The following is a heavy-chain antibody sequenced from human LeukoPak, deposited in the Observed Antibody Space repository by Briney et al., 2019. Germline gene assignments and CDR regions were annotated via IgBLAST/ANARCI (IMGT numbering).Heavy chain of an antibody. V-gene: IGHV1-69*04. CDR1: GGTFSSYA. D-gene: IGHD3-22*01. Sequence: ASVKVSCKASGGTFSSYAISWVRQAPGQGLEWMGRIIPILGIANYAQKFQGRVTITADKSTSTAYMELSSLRSEDTAVYYCARAGSYYYDSSGYYLIDYWGQGTLVTVSS. CDR2: IIPILGIA. J-gene: IGHJ4*02. CDR3: ARAGSYYYDSSGYYLIDY.